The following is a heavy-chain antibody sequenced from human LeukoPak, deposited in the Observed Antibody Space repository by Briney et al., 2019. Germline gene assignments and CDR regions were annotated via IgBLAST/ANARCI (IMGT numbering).Heavy chain of an antibody. V-gene: IGHV3-23*01. Sequence: GGSLRLSCAASGFTFSSYAMTWVRQAPGKGLEWVSGMSGRGDTSYYADSVKGRFTISRDNSKNTLFLQMNSLRAEDTAVYYCAKLAGIRGWFVYYFDYWGQGTLVTVS. CDR2: MSGRGDTS. J-gene: IGHJ4*02. D-gene: IGHD6-19*01. CDR3: AKLAGIRGWFVYYFDY. CDR1: GFTFSSYA.